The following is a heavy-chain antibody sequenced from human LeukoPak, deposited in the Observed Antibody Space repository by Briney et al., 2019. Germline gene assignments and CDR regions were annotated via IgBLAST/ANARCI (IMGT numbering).Heavy chain of an antibody. Sequence: SETLSLTCTVSGGSISSYYWSWIRQPPGKGLEWIGYLYYSGSTNYSPSLKSRVTISVDTSKNQFSLKLSSVTAADTAVYYCARGLSYYLSFGYFDLWGRGTLVTVSS. V-gene: IGHV4-59*01. CDR2: LYYSGST. CDR1: GGSISSYY. J-gene: IGHJ2*01. D-gene: IGHD1-26*01. CDR3: ARGLSYYLSFGYFDL.